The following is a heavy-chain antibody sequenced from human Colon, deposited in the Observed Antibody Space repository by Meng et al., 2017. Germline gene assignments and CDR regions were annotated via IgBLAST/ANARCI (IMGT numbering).Heavy chain of an antibody. J-gene: IGHJ4*02. CDR1: GFNFNTYA. D-gene: IGHD1-14*01. CDR3: ASSHNLYLVY. Sequence: QVQLVESGGVLVKPGVSLRLSFVASGFNFNTYAMHWVRQAPGKGLEWVAVISSDANYKYYAASVQGRFSISRDNSENTVYLQMNSLRPEDMSTYYCASSHNLYLVYWGQGTLVTVSS. V-gene: IGHV3-30*01. CDR2: ISSDANYK.